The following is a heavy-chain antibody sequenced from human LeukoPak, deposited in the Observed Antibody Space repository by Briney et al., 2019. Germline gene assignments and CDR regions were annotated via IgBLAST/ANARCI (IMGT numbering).Heavy chain of an antibody. J-gene: IGHJ4*02. Sequence: ASVKVSCKASGYTFTGYYMHWVRQAPGQGLEWMGWINPNSGGTNYAQKFQGRVTMTRDTSTSTAYMELSRLRSDDTAVYYCARDKAPTGYCSSTSCYDPYYFDYWGQGTLVTVSS. CDR2: INPNSGGT. V-gene: IGHV1-2*02. D-gene: IGHD2-2*01. CDR1: GYTFTGYY. CDR3: ARDKAPTGYCSSTSCYDPYYFDY.